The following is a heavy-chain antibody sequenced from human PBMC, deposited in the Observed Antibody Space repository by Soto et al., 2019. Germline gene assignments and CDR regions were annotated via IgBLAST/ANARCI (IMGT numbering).Heavy chain of an antibody. CDR3: ARVSGLYCSSTSCYSFDY. Sequence: PSETLSLTCTVSGGSISSYYCSWIRQPPGKGLEWIGYIYYSGSTNYNPSLKSRVTISVDTSKNQFSLKLSSVTAADTAVYYCARVSGLYCSSTSCYSFDYWGQGTLVTVSS. V-gene: IGHV4-59*01. CDR1: GGSISSYY. J-gene: IGHJ4*02. D-gene: IGHD2-2*01. CDR2: IYYSGST.